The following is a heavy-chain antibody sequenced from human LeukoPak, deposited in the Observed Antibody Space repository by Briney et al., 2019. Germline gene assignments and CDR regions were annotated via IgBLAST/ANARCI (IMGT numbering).Heavy chain of an antibody. Sequence: GGSLRLSCAASGFTVSSNYMSWVRQAPGKGLEWVSVIYSGGSTYYADSVKGRFTIPRDNSKHTLYLQMNSLRAEDTAVYYCARETAMVRGVIDYWGQGTLVTVSS. CDR1: GFTVSSNY. CDR3: ARETAMVRGVIDY. J-gene: IGHJ4*02. V-gene: IGHV3-53*01. D-gene: IGHD3-10*01. CDR2: IYSGGST.